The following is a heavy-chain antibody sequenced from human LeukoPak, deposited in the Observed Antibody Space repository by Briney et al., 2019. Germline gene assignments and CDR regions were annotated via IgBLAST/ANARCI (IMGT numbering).Heavy chain of an antibody. D-gene: IGHD6-19*01. CDR2: INPNSGGT. CDR3: ARDRTRTGYSSGWYPDY. V-gene: IGHV1-2*02. J-gene: IGHJ4*02. Sequence: GASVKVSCKASGYTFTGYYMHWVRQAPGQGLEWMGWINPNSGGTNYAQKFQGRVTMTRDTSISTAYMELSRLRSDDPAVYYCARDRTRTGYSSGWYPDYWGQGTLVTVSS. CDR1: GYTFTGYY.